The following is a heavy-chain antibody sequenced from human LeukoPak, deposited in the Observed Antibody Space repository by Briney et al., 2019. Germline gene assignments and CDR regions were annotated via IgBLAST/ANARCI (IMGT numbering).Heavy chain of an antibody. V-gene: IGHV1-69*04. CDR1: GGTFSSYA. D-gene: IGHD4-17*01. Sequence: GSSVKVSCKASGGTFSSYAINWVRQAPGQGLEWMGRIIPILGIANYAQKFQGRVTITADKSTSTAYMELSSLRSEDTAVYYCARGKYFPTTVTTLPIDYWGQGTLVTVSS. CDR2: IIPILGIA. CDR3: ARGKYFPTTVTTLPIDY. J-gene: IGHJ4*02.